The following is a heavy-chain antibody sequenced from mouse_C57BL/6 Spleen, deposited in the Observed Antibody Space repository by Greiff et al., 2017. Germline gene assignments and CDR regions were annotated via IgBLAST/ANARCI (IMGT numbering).Heavy chain of an antibody. V-gene: IGHV1-72*01. CDR1: GHPFSSSW. CDR2: LDPNSGGT. J-gene: IGHJ2*01. Sequence: QVLLLQPGAALVKPGASVQLSCKASGHPFSSSWLHWVKQRPGRGLQWLGRLDPNSGGTKENERVKSKATRTADKPSSTAYMQLSSLTSEDAAVYYCARGAYDYCCHDWGEGTTLTVAS. CDR3: ARGAYDYCCHD. D-gene: IGHD1-1*01.